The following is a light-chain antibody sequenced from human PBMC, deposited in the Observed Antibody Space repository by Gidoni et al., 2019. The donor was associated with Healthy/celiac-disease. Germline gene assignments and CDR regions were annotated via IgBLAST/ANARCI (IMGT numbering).Light chain of an antibody. J-gene: IGLJ2*01. CDR2: DGS. CDR1: SSDVGGYNY. CDR3: CSYAGSYTPVV. V-gene: IGLV2-11*01. Sequence: QSSLTQPLSLSRSPGQSVTISCTGTSSDVGGYNYVSWSKQHPGKAPKLMIYDGSQRPSGVPDHLSGSKTGNTASLTISGLQAEDEADYYCCSYAGSYTPVVFGGGTKLTVL.